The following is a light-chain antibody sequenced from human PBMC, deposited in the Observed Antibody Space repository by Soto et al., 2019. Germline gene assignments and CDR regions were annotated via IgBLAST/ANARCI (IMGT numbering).Light chain of an antibody. CDR2: QVS. Sequence: QSVLTQPASVSGSPGQSITISCTGTSSDIGGFYYVSWYQHHPGKDPKLMIYQVSNRPSGVSNRFSGSKSGNTASLTISGLQAEDEAAYFCRSYSSSSTFYVFG. CDR3: RSYSSSSTFYV. J-gene: IGLJ7*01. V-gene: IGLV2-14*01. CDR1: SSDIGGFYY.